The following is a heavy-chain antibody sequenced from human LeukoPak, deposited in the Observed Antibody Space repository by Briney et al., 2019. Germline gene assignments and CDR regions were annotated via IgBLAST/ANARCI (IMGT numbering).Heavy chain of an antibody. D-gene: IGHD2-15*01. V-gene: IGHV3-21*01. J-gene: IGHJ5*02. CDR1: GFTFSSYS. CDR2: ISSSSSYI. Sequence: GGSLRLSCAASGFTFSSYSMNWVRQAPGKGLEWVSCISSSSSYIYYADSVKGRFTISRGNAKNSLYLQMNSLRAEDTAVYYCAREAYCSGGSCYSGWFDPWGQGTLVTVSS. CDR3: AREAYCSGGSCYSGWFDP.